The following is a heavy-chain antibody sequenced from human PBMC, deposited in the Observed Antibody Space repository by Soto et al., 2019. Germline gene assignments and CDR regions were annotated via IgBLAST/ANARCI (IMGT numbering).Heavy chain of an antibody. CDR2: IYYRGST. V-gene: IGHV4-30-4*01. J-gene: IGHJ4*02. Sequence: PSETLSLTCTVSGGSISSGDYYWSWIRQPPGKGLEWIGYIYYRGSTYYNPSLKSRVTISVDTSKNQFSLMLGSVTAADTAVYYXARDYTRDGYNPPYFDYWGQGTLVTVSS. CDR1: GGSISSGDYY. CDR3: ARDYTRDGYNPPYFDY. D-gene: IGHD5-12*01.